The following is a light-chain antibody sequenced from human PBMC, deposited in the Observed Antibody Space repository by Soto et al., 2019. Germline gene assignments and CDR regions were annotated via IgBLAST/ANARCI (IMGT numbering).Light chain of an antibody. J-gene: IGKJ4*01. Sequence: DIQMTQSPSSVSASVGDRVTITCRASQGISGWLAWYQQKPGKAPNLLIYAASTLQSGVPSRFSGGGSGTDFTLTINSLQPEDFATYYCQQATISQLTFGGGTKVEIK. V-gene: IGKV1-12*01. CDR2: AAS. CDR3: QQATISQLT. CDR1: QGISGW.